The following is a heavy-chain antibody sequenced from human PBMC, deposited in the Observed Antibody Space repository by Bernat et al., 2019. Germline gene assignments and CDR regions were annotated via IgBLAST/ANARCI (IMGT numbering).Heavy chain of an antibody. V-gene: IGHV3-30*18. D-gene: IGHD3-3*02. CDR3: AKSVAVFGYYFDY. CDR2: ISNDGSNE. Sequence: QVQLVESGGGVVQPGRSLTLSCAASGFSFSSYGMHWVRQAPGKGLEWVAIISNDGSNEKYADSVKGRFTISRDNSKNALYLQMHSLRAEDTAVYYFAKSVAVFGYYFDYWGQGTMVTVSS. J-gene: IGHJ4*02. CDR1: GFSFSSYG.